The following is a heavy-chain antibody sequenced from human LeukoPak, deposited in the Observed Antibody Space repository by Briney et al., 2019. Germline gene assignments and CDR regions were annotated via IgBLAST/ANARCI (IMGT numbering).Heavy chain of an antibody. CDR2: IYTSGST. V-gene: IGHV4-4*07. J-gene: IGHJ6*03. Sequence: SETLSLTCTVSGGSISSYYWSWIRQPAGKGLEWIGRIYTSGSTNYNPSLKSRVTMSVDTSKNQFSLKLSSVTAADTAVYYCARVHVDTANYYYYYYMDVWGKGTTVTVSS. CDR3: ARVHVDTANYYYYYYMDV. D-gene: IGHD5-18*01. CDR1: GGSISSYY.